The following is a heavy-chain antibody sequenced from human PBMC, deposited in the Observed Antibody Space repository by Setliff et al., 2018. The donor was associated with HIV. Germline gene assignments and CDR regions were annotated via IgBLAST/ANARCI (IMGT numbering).Heavy chain of an antibody. CDR3: ARDANYYESGGPPLHGMDV. CDR2: IFYSGTA. CDR1: GDSIRSSDTY. J-gene: IGHJ6*02. Sequence: SETLSLTCTVSGDSIRSSDTYWSWIRQHPGKGLEWIGYIFYSGTAYYNPSLKGRVTISVDRSRNQFSLKLNSVTAADTAVYYCARDANYYESGGPPLHGMDVWGQGTTVTVSS. V-gene: IGHV4-31*03. D-gene: IGHD3-22*01.